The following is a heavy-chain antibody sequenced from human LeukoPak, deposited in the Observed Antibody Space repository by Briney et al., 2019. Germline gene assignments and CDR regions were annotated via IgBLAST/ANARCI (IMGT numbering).Heavy chain of an antibody. J-gene: IGHJ4*02. CDR2: INPSGGST. Sequence: ASVKVSCKASGYTFIIYYMHWVRQAPGQGLEWMGMINPSGGSTSYAQKFQGRVTMTRDTSTSTIYMDLSSLGSEDTAVYYCARAKQLFDYWGQGTLVTVSS. D-gene: IGHD1-1*01. CDR3: ARAKQLFDY. CDR1: GYTFIIYY. V-gene: IGHV1-46*01.